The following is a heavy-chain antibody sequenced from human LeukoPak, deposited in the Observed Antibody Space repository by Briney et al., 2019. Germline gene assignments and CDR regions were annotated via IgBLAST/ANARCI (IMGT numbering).Heavy chain of an antibody. Sequence: GGSLRLSCAASGFTFSDYYMSWIRQAPGKGLEWVSSISDTGGYTYYADSMKGRFTISRDNSKNTLYLQMSSLRAEDTAVYHCANGGSMAHEKIHYWGQGTLVTVSS. CDR1: GFTFSDYY. J-gene: IGHJ4*02. CDR2: ISDTGGYT. D-gene: IGHD2/OR15-2a*01. CDR3: ANGGSMAHEKIHY. V-gene: IGHV3-23*01.